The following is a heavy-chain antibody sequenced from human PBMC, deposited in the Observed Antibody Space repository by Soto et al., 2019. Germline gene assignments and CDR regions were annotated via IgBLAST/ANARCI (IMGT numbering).Heavy chain of an antibody. Sequence: GGSLRLSCAASGFTVSSNYMSWVRQAPGKGLEWVSVIYSDGSTYYADSVKGRFTISRDNSKNTLYLQMNSLRAEDTAVYYCARGSSGYGYDAFAIWGQGTMVTVSS. CDR3: ARGSSGYGYDAFAI. J-gene: IGHJ3*02. CDR1: GFTVSSNY. D-gene: IGHD5-12*01. V-gene: IGHV3-66*01. CDR2: IYSDGST.